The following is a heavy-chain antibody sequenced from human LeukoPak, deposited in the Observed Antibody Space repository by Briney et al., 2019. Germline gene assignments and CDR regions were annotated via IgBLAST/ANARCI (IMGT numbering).Heavy chain of an antibody. V-gene: IGHV1-18*01. J-gene: IGHJ5*02. CDR1: GYTFTSYG. CDR2: ISAYNGNT. CDR3: ARESRWELGGGPFDP. D-gene: IGHD1-26*01. Sequence: GASVKVSCKASGYTFTSYGISWVRQAPGQGLEWMGWISAYNGNTNYAQKLQGRVTMTTDTSTSTAYMELRSLRSDDTAVYYCARESRWELGGGPFDPWGQGTLVTVSS.